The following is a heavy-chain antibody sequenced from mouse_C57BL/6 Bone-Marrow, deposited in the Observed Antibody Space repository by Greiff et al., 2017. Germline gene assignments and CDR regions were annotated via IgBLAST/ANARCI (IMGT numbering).Heavy chain of an antibody. J-gene: IGHJ1*03. CDR3: VRPYSSNYWYFDV. Sequence: VQLQQPGAELVKPGASVKMSCKASGYTFTSYWITWVKQRPGQGLEWIGDIYPGSGSTNYNEKFKSKATLTVDTSSITAYMPLSSLTSEDSAVYSCVRPYSSNYWYFDVWGTGTTVTVSS. D-gene: IGHD2-5*01. CDR2: IYPGSGST. V-gene: IGHV1-55*01. CDR1: GYTFTSYW.